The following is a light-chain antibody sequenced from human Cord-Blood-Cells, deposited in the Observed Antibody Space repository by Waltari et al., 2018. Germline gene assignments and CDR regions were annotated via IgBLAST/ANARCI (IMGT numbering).Light chain of an antibody. CDR1: QGISSY. CDR2: AAS. Sequence: AIRMTQSPSPLSASTGDRVTITCRASQGISSYLAWYQQKPGKAPKLLIYAASTMQSGVPSRFSGSGSGTDFTLTISCLQSEDFATYYCQQYYSYPMYTFGQGTKLEIK. J-gene: IGKJ2*01. CDR3: QQYYSYPMYT. V-gene: IGKV1-8*01.